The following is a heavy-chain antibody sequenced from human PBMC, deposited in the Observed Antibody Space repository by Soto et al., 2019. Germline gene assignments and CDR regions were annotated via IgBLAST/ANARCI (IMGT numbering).Heavy chain of an antibody. CDR1: GDSVSSNSAA. Sequence: PSQTLSLTCAISGDSVSSNSAAWNWIRQSPSRGLEWLGRTYYRSKWYNDYAVSVKSRITINPDTSKNQFSLQLNSVTPEDTAVYYCARDGSYSSGWLDYYYYYGMDVWGQGTTVTV. CDR3: ARDGSYSSGWLDYYYYYGMDV. J-gene: IGHJ6*02. D-gene: IGHD6-19*01. CDR2: TYYRSKWYN. V-gene: IGHV6-1*01.